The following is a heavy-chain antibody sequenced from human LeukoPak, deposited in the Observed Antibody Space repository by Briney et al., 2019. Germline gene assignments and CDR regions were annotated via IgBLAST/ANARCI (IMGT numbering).Heavy chain of an antibody. CDR1: GFTFSSYW. D-gene: IGHD3-3*01. Sequence: GGSLRLSCAASGFTFSSYWMHWVRQAPGKGLVWVSRINSDGSSTTYADSVKGRFTISRDNAKDTLYLQMNSLRAEDTAVYYCARGLGFWSGYYNAFDIWGQGTMVTVSS. CDR2: INSDGSST. V-gene: IGHV3-74*01. CDR3: ARGLGFWSGYYNAFDI. J-gene: IGHJ3*02.